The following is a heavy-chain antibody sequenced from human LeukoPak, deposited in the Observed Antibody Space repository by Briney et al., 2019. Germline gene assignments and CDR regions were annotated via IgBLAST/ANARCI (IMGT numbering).Heavy chain of an antibody. CDR2: IYTSGST. V-gene: IGHV4-4*07. D-gene: IGHD3-10*01. CDR1: GASISSYS. J-gene: IGHJ4*02. CDR3: TRDSFNYNGSGFDY. Sequence: PSETLSLTCTVSGASISSYSWSWIRQPAGKGLEWLGRIYTSGSTNYNPSLKSRVTMSVDTSKNQFSLKLSSVTAADTAVYYCTRDSFNYNGSGFDYWGQGTLVTVSS.